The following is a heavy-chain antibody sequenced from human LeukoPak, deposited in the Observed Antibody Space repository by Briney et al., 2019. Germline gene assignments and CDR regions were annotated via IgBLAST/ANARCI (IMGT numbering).Heavy chain of an antibody. J-gene: IGHJ6*03. CDR3: ARDRRDYSNFPYYYYMDV. V-gene: IGHV1-69*13. Sequence: ASVKVSCKASGGTFSSYAISWVRQAPGQGLEWMGGIIPIFGTANYAQKFQGRVTITADESTSTAYMELSSLRSEDTAVYYCARDRRDYSNFPYYYYMDVWGKGTTVTVSS. D-gene: IGHD4-11*01. CDR2: IIPIFGTA. CDR1: GGTFSSYA.